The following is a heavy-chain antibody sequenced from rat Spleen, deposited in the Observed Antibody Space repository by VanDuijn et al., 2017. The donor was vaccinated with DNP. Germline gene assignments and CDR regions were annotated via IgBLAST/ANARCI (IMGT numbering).Heavy chain of an antibody. CDR3: ARWTRYFDY. D-gene: IGHD1-7*01. J-gene: IGHJ2*01. Sequence: EVQLQESGSGLVKPSQSLSLTCSVTGSSITSNYWGWIRKFPGNKMEWIGYINYSGSTGYNPSLKSRISITRDTSKNQFFLQLNSVTSEDTATYYCARWTRYFDYWGQGVMVTVSS. CDR2: INYSGST. CDR1: GSSITSNY. V-gene: IGHV3-1*01.